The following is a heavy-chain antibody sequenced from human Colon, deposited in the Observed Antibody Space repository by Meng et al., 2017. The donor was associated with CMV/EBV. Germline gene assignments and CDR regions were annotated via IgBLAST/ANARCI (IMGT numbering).Heavy chain of an antibody. CDR2: IKEDGSQT. Sequence: GESLKISCRASGFTFERDWMSWVRQSPGKGLEWVANIKEDGSQTQYGDFVKGRFTISRDNAQKSLYLEMNHLKGDDSAVYFCTRPGYTFDLRGQGTLVTVSS. CDR3: TRPGYTFDL. J-gene: IGHJ4*02. CDR1: GFTFERDW. D-gene: IGHD5-18*01. V-gene: IGHV3-7*02.